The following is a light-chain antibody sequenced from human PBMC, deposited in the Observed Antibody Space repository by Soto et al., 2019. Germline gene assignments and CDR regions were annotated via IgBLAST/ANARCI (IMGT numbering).Light chain of an antibody. CDR1: SSNIGAGYD. V-gene: IGLV1-40*01. Sequence: QSVLTQPPSVSGAPGQRVTISCTGSSSNIGAGYDVHWYQQLPGTAPKLLIYGNSNRPSGVPDRFSGSKSGTSASLAITGLQAVDEADYYCQSYDSSLSVAVFGGGTKLTVL. J-gene: IGLJ2*01. CDR2: GNS. CDR3: QSYDSSLSVAV.